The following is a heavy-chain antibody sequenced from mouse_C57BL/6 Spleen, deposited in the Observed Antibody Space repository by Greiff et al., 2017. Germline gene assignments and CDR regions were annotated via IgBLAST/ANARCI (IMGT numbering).Heavy chain of an antibody. CDR1: GYAFSSSW. CDR3: ARDDMAWFAY. J-gene: IGHJ3*01. D-gene: IGHD1-1*02. V-gene: IGHV1-82*01. CDR2: IYPGDGDT. Sequence: QVQLQQSGPELVKPGASVKISCKASGYAFSSSWMNWVKQRPGKGLEWIGRIYPGDGDTNYNGKFKGKATLTADKSSSTAYMQLSSLTSEDSAVYFCARDDMAWFAYWGQGTLVTVSA.